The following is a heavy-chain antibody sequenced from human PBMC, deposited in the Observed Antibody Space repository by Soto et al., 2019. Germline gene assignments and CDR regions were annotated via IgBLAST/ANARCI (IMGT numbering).Heavy chain of an antibody. CDR2: MNPSSGNT. J-gene: IGHJ6*02. V-gene: IGHV1-8*01. CDR3: ARGRATEYYYYYYGMDV. D-gene: IGHD5-12*01. CDR1: GYTFTSYG. Sequence: ASVKVSCKTSGYTFTSYGIAWVRQAPGQGLEWMGWMNPSSGNTGYAQKFQGRVTMTRNTSISTAYMELSSLRSEDTAVYYCARGRATEYYYYYYGMDVWGQGTTVTVSS.